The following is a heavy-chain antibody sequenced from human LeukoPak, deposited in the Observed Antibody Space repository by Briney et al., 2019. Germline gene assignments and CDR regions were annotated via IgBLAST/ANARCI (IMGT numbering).Heavy chain of an antibody. J-gene: IGHJ4*02. CDR1: GGSISSYY. CDR3: AIVNYGYSYGQHPYYFDF. CDR2: IYYSGST. V-gene: IGHV4-59*01. Sequence: SETLSLTCTVSGGSISSYYWSWIRQPPGKGLEWIGYIYYSGSTNYNPSLKSRVTISIDTSKNQFSLKLSSVTAADTAVYYCAIVNYGYSYGQHPYYFDFWGQGTLVTVSS. D-gene: IGHD5-18*01.